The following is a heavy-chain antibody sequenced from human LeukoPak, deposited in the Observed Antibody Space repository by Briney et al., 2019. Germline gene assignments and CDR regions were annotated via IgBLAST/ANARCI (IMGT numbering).Heavy chain of an antibody. CDR3: AKRNDYGDY. CDR1: GFTFSSYG. Sequence: GGSLRLSCAASGFTFSSYGMHWVRQAPGKGLEWVAVISYDGSNKYYADSVKGRFTISRDNSKNTLYLQMNSLRAEDTVVYYCAKRNDYGDYWGQGTLVTVSS. V-gene: IGHV3-30*18. CDR2: ISYDGSNK. J-gene: IGHJ4*02.